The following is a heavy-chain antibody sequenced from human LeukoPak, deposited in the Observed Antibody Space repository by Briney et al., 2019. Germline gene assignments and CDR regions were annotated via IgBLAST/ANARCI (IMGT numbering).Heavy chain of an antibody. CDR2: ISTTSDYK. D-gene: IGHD2-2*01. J-gene: IGHJ4*02. Sequence: GGSLRPSCAASGFTFSINSMNCVRQAPGKLLECGSAISTTSDYKHYTDSGKGRITISRDNAKNSLHLQMTSLRAEDTAVYYCARARDCSSTRCYGVGDFWGQGTLVTVSS. CDR3: ARARDCSSTRCYGVGDF. CDR1: GFTFSINS. V-gene: IGHV3-21*01.